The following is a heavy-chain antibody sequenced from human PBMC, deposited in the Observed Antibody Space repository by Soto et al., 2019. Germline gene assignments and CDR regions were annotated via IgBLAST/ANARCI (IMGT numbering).Heavy chain of an antibody. CDR2: VIPIFGKP. CDR1: GGTFSSYS. Sequence: QVQLVQSGAEVKKSGSPVKVSCTASGGTFSSYSINWVRQAPGQGLEWMGGVIPIFGKPTYALKFQGRLTITADKSTSTAYMELTSLRYDDTAVYYCARERSYYYAMDVWGQGTTVTVSS. CDR3: ARERSYYYAMDV. J-gene: IGHJ6*02. V-gene: IGHV1-69*06.